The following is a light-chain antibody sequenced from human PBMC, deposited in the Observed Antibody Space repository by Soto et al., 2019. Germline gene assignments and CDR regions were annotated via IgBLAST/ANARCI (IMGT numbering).Light chain of an antibody. Sequence: QSALTQPPSASGSPGQSVTISCTGTSSDVGGYNFVSWYQQHPGKAPKLMIYEDIKRPSGVPDRFSGSKSGNTASLTVSGLQPEGEADYYCSSYAGSNNLVFGGGSKVTGL. J-gene: IGLJ2*01. CDR3: SSYAGSNNLV. CDR1: SSDVGGYNF. V-gene: IGLV2-8*01. CDR2: EDI.